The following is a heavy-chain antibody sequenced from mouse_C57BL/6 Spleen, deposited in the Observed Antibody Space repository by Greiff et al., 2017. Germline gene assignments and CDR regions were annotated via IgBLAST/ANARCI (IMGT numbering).Heavy chain of an antibody. J-gene: IGHJ2*01. CDR2: IDPSDSYT. Sequence: VQLQESGAELVMPGASVKLSCKASGYTFTSYWMHWVKQRPGQGLEWIGEIDPSDSYTNYNQKFKGKSTLTVDKSSSTAYMQLSSLTSEDSAVYYCARWGITTVVPDFDYWGQGTTLTVSS. V-gene: IGHV1-69*01. CDR3: ARWGITTVVPDFDY. D-gene: IGHD1-1*01. CDR1: GYTFTSYW.